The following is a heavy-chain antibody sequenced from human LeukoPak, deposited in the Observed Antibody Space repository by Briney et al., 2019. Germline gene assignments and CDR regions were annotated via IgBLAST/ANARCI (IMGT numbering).Heavy chain of an antibody. J-gene: IGHJ4*02. CDR2: IYHSGST. Sequence: SETLSLTCAVSGYSISSGYYWGWIRQPPGKGLEWIGSIYHSGSTYYNPSLKSRVTISVDTPKNQFSLKLSSVTAADTAVYYCALTAVIAAAGTLTPDYWGQGTLVTVSS. CDR1: GYSISSGYY. D-gene: IGHD6-13*01. V-gene: IGHV4-38-2*01. CDR3: ALTAVIAAAGTLTPDY.